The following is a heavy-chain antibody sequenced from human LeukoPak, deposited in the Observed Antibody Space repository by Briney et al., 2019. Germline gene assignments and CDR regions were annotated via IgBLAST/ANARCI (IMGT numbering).Heavy chain of an antibody. CDR1: GFTFSSYS. Sequence: GGSLRLSCAASGFTFSSYSMSWVRQAPGKGLDWVSSISSSSSYIYYADSVKGRFTISRDNAKNSLYLQMNSLRAEDTAVYYCARGSSSCFDYWGQGTLVTVSS. V-gene: IGHV3-21*01. CDR2: ISSSSSYI. CDR3: ARGSSSCFDY. D-gene: IGHD2-2*01. J-gene: IGHJ4*02.